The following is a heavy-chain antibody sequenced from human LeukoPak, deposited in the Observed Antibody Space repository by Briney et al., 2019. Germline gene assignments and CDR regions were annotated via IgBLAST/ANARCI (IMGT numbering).Heavy chain of an antibody. CDR2: IKQDGSEK. CDR1: GFTFSSYW. CDR3: TKDRKYDFWSGYDY. V-gene: IGHV3-7*01. Sequence: GGSLRLSCAASGFTFSSYWMSWVRQAPGKGLEWVANIKQDGSEKYYVDSVKGRFTIARDNSKNTLYLHMETLRANDSAVYYCTKDRKYDFWSGYDYWGQGTLVTVSS. D-gene: IGHD3-3*01. J-gene: IGHJ4*02.